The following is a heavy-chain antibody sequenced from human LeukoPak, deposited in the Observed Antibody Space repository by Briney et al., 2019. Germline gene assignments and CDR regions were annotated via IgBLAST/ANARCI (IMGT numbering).Heavy chain of an antibody. D-gene: IGHD3-3*01. CDR1: GFTVSSNY. CDR2: IYYSGST. CDR3: ARDTSDYDFWSGVFDP. Sequence: AGGSLRLSCAASGFTVSSNYMSWIRQPPGKGLEWIGYIYYSGSTNYNPSLKSRVTISVDTSKNQFSLKLSSVTAADTAVYYCARDTSDYDFWSGVFDPWGQGTLVTVSS. J-gene: IGHJ5*02. V-gene: IGHV4-59*02.